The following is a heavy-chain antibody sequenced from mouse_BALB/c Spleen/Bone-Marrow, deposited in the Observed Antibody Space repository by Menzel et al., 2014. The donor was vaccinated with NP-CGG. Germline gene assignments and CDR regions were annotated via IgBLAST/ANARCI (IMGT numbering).Heavy chain of an antibody. J-gene: IGHJ3*01. CDR1: GFNIKDTY. CDR2: IDPANGNT. V-gene: IGHV14-3*02. D-gene: IGHD1-1*01. Sequence: EAQRVETGAELVKPGASVKLSCTASGFNIKDTYMHWVKQRPEQGLEWIGRIDPANGNTKYDPKFQGKATITADTSSHTXXXXXXSMTFEDTAVYYYAIYYYGSSLFSYCGQATPTNVSA. CDR3: AIYYYGSSLFSY.